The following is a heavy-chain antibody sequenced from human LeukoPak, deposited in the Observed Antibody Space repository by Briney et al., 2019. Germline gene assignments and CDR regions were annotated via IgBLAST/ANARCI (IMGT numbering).Heavy chain of an antibody. Sequence: TGESLRLSCAASGFTFSAYAMSWVRQVPGKGLEWVSAISRSGSSTDYADSVKGRSTISRDNSKNTLYLQMNSLRPEDTAVYYCAKGGDILTGYYLYWYFDLWGRGTLVTVSS. CDR3: AKGGDILTGYYLYWYFDL. CDR1: GFTFSAYA. J-gene: IGHJ2*01. D-gene: IGHD3-9*01. CDR2: ISRSGSST. V-gene: IGHV3-23*01.